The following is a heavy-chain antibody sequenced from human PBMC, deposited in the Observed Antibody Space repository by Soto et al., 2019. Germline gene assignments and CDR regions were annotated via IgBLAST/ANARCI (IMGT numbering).Heavy chain of an antibody. J-gene: IGHJ6*02. V-gene: IGHV3-33*01. CDR3: ARDDIPGRAVAIYGMDV. Sequence: GGSLRLSCAASGFTFSNYGMHWVRQAPGKGLEWVAVIWYDGSNEDYADSVKGRFTISRDNSKNTLYLQMNSLRAEDTAVYYCARDDIPGRAVAIYGMDVWGQGTTVTAP. D-gene: IGHD6-19*01. CDR2: IWYDGSNE. CDR1: GFTFSNYG.